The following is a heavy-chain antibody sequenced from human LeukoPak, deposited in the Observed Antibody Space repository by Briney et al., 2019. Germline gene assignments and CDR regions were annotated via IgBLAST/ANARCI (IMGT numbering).Heavy chain of an antibody. J-gene: IGHJ6*02. CDR2: INSDGSST. CDR1: GFTFSSYW. D-gene: IGHD6-13*01. CDR3: ARESGYSSSWYSYNWKSSYYYYGMDV. V-gene: IGHV3-74*01. Sequence: PGGSLRLSCAASGFTFSSYWMHWVRQAPGKGLVWVSRINSDGSSTSYADSVKGRFTISRDNAKNTLYLQMNSLRAEDTAVYYCARESGYSSSWYSYNWKSSYYYYGMDVWGQGTTVTVSS.